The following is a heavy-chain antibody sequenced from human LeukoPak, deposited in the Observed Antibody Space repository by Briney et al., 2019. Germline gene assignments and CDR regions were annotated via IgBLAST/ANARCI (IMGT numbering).Heavy chain of an antibody. Sequence: PGGSLSLSCAASGFPFSSSVMSWVRQAPGEGLEWVAIISVSDSGTHYADSVKGRFSVARDTSKNTVYLQMNSLKAEATATYYCAKVGPKSYFASGSYSDYWRQGTLVTVSS. D-gene: IGHD3-10*01. V-gene: IGHV3-23*01. CDR3: AKVGPKSYFASGSYSDY. CDR2: ISVSDSGT. CDR1: GFPFSSSV. J-gene: IGHJ4*02.